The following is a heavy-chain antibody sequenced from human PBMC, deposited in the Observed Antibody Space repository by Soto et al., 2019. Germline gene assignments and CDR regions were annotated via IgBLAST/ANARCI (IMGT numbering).Heavy chain of an antibody. CDR3: ARWRLSGYCSSTSCYTQGVYGLDV. Sequence: SETLSLTCTVSGGSISSGDYYWSWIRQPPGKGLEWIGYIYYSGSTYYNPSLKSRVTISVDTSKNQFSLKLSSVTAADTAVYYCARWRLSGYCSSTSCYTQGVYGLDVWGQGTTVTVSS. CDR1: GGSISSGDYY. V-gene: IGHV4-30-4*01. D-gene: IGHD2-2*02. CDR2: IYYSGST. J-gene: IGHJ6*02.